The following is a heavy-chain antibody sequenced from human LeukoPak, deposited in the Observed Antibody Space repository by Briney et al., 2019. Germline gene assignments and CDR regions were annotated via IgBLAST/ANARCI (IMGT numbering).Heavy chain of an antibody. D-gene: IGHD5-18*01. Sequence: TGGSLRLSCAASGFTFSSYGMHWVRQAPGKGLEWVAFVRYDGSNKYYADSVKGRFTISRDSSKNTLYLQMNSLRPEDTAVYYCAKGRGQSYPHYYFDSWGQGTLVTVSS. CDR3: AKGRGQSYPHYYFDS. J-gene: IGHJ4*02. CDR2: VRYDGSNK. CDR1: GFTFSSYG. V-gene: IGHV3-30*02.